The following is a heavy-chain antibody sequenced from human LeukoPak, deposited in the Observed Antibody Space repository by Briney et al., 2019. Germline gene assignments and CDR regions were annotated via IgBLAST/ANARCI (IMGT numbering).Heavy chain of an antibody. CDR3: ARDGGIAAAGHNWFDP. Sequence: GRSLRLSCAASGFTFSSYGMHWVRQAPGKGLEWVAVIWYDGSNKYYADSVKGRFTISRDNSKNTLYLQMNSLRAEDTAVYYCARDGGIAAAGHNWFDPWGQGTLVTVSS. CDR1: GFTFSSYG. D-gene: IGHD6-13*01. CDR2: IWYDGSNK. J-gene: IGHJ5*02. V-gene: IGHV3-33*01.